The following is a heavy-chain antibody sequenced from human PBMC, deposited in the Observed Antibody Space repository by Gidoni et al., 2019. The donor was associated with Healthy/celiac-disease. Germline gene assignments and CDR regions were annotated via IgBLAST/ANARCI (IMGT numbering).Heavy chain of an antibody. CDR1: GFTFSRYA. CDR2: ISGRGGST. J-gene: IGHJ5*02. V-gene: IGHV3-23*01. Sequence: EVQLLESGGGLVQPGGSLGLSCAASGFTFSRYAMSWVRQAPGTGLEGVSAISGRGGSTYYADSVKGRFTISRDNSKNTLYLQMNSLRAEDTAVYYCAKSPGVGYCGGDCHNWFDPWGQGTLVTVSS. D-gene: IGHD2-21*02. CDR3: AKSPGVGYCGGDCHNWFDP.